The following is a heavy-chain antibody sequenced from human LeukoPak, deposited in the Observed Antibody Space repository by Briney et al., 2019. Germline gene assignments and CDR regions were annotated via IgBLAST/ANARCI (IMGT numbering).Heavy chain of an antibody. J-gene: IGHJ4*02. CDR1: GFTFSSYW. CDR2: IKQDGSEK. D-gene: IGHD4-17*01. V-gene: IGHV3-7*03. CDR3: ARDRTSTVTRVFDY. Sequence: GGSLRLSCAASGFTFSSYWMSWVRQAPGKGLEWVANIKQDGSEKHYVDSVKGRFTISRDNAKNSLYLQMNSLRAEDTAVYYCARDRTSTVTRVFDYWGQGTLVTVSS.